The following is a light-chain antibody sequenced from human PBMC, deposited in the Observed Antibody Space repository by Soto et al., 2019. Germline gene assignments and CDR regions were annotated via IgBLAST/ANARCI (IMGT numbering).Light chain of an antibody. Sequence: QSVLTQPASVSGSPGQAITISCTGTSSDVGSYNLVSWYQQHPGKAPKLLIYEVSKRPSGVSNRFSGSKSGNTASLTISGIQAEAEADYYCCSYAGSSYVFGTGTKVTVL. V-gene: IGLV2-23*02. CDR2: EVS. CDR3: CSYAGSSYV. CDR1: SSDVGSYNL. J-gene: IGLJ1*01.